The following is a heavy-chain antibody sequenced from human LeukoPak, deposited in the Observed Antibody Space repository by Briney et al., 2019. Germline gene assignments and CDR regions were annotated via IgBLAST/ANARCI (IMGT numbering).Heavy chain of an antibody. V-gene: IGHV1-69*05. CDR3: ASRYYYDSSGYYYHYFDY. CDR1: VGTFSIYA. D-gene: IGHD3-22*01. J-gene: IGHJ4*02. Sequence: AVNVSCKASVGTFSIYAISWVRQAPGQGREWMGGIIPIFGTANYAQKFQGKVTITTDESTSTAYMELSSLRSEDTAVYYCASRYYYDSSGYYYHYFDYWGQGTLVTVSS. CDR2: IIPIFGTA.